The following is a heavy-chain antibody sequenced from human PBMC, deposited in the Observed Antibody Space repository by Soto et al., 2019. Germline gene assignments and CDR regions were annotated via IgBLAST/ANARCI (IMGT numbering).Heavy chain of an antibody. J-gene: IGHJ3*02. CDR2: IYHSGST. V-gene: IGHV4-59*08. D-gene: IGHD1-1*01. Sequence: SETLSLTCTVSGGSISSYYWSWIRQPPGKGLEWIGYIYHSGSTYYNPSLKSRVTISLGTSKNQFSLKLSSVTAADTAVYYCARQWGTDAFDIWGQGTMVTVSS. CDR1: GGSISSYY. CDR3: ARQWGTDAFDI.